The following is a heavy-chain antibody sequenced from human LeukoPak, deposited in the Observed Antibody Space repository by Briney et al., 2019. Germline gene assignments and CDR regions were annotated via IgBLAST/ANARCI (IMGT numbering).Heavy chain of an antibody. D-gene: IGHD3-10*01. V-gene: IGHV4-59*01. CDR1: GGSITSYY. Sequence: PSETLSLTCTVSGGSITSYYWSWIRQPPGKGLEWIGNIYYSGSTNYNPSLKSRVTISIDTSKNQFSMTLSSVTAADTAVSYCASTANYYGSGSYYKNWGQGTLVTVSS. CDR2: IYYSGST. J-gene: IGHJ4*02. CDR3: ASTANYYGSGSYYKN.